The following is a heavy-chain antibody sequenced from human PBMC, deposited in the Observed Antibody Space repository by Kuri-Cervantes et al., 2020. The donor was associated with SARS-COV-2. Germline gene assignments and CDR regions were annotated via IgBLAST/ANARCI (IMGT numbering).Heavy chain of an antibody. CDR2: IDWDDGK. V-gene: IGHV2-70*04. CDR1: GFSLSTTGMR. CDR3: ARSPHSGNGSRTLGAFDF. Sequence: SGPTLVKPTQTLTLTCTFSGFSLSTTGMRVSWIRQPPGKALEWLARIDWDDGKFYSTSLKTSLTVSKDNSKNQVVLTMTNVDPVDTATYYCARSPHSGNGSRTLGAFDFWGQGTMVTVSS. J-gene: IGHJ3*01. D-gene: IGHD5-12*01.